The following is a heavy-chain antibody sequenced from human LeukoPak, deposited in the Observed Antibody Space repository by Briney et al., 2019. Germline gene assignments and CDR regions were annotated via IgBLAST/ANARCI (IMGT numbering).Heavy chain of an antibody. D-gene: IGHD6-19*01. CDR1: GYTFTSYD. J-gene: IGHJ5*02. CDR2: MNPNSGNT. V-gene: IGHV1-8*01. CDR3: ARDGQSVAGDNWFDP. Sequence: GASVKVSCKXSGYTFTSYDINWVRQATGQGLEWMGWMNPNSGNTGYAQKFQGRVTMTRNTSISTAYMELSSLRSEDTAVYYCARDGQSVAGDNWFDPWGQGTLVTVSS.